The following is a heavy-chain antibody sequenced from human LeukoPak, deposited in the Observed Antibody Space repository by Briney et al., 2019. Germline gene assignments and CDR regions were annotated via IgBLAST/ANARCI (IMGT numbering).Heavy chain of an antibody. Sequence: ASLKDSCKASGYTFTDYYMHWVRQAPGQGLEWMGWISPNTGGTNYAQKFEGRVTMTRDTSIRTAYMELSRLTSDDTAVYYCARDTKTTVTTAGYWGQGTLVTVSS. J-gene: IGHJ4*02. V-gene: IGHV1-2*02. CDR1: GYTFTDYY. D-gene: IGHD4-17*01. CDR2: ISPNTGGT. CDR3: ARDTKTTVTTAGY.